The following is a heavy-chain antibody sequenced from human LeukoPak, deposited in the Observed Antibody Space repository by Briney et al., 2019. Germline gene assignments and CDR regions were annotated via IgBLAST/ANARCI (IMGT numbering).Heavy chain of an antibody. V-gene: IGHV4-59*12. J-gene: IGHJ4*02. Sequence: SETLSLTCTVSGGSISSYYWSWIRQPPGKGLEWIGYIYYSGSTNYNPSLKSRVTISVDTSKNQFSLKLSSVTAADTAVYYCARVTDIAAAGDSYYFDYWGQGTLVTVSS. CDR3: ARVTDIAAAGDSYYFDY. CDR1: GGSISSYY. CDR2: IYYSGST. D-gene: IGHD6-13*01.